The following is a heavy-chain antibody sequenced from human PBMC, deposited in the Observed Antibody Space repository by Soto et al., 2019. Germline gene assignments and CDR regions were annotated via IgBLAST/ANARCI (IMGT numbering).Heavy chain of an antibody. V-gene: IGHV4-59*01. Sequence: SETLSLTCTVPGGSISSYYWSWIRQPPGKGLEWVGYIYYNGATNYNPSLEGRVTVSVDTSKNQFSLHLISVTAADTAVYYCAKVRASQWELLPYYFDYWGQGTPVTVSS. D-gene: IGHD1-26*01. J-gene: IGHJ4*02. CDR1: GGSISSYY. CDR2: IYYNGAT. CDR3: AKVRASQWELLPYYFDY.